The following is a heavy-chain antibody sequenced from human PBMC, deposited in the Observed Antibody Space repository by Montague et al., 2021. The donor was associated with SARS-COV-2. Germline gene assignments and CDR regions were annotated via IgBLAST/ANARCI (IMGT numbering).Heavy chain of an antibody. CDR3: ASLWWLRGAFDI. CDR2: IYTSGST. Sequence: SETLSLTCTVSGGSISSYYWSWIRQPPGKGLQWIGCIYTSGSTNHNPSLKSRVTISVDTSKNQFSLKLSSVTAADTAEYYCASLWWLRGAFDIWGQGTLVTVSS. CDR1: GGSISSYY. D-gene: IGHD5-12*01. V-gene: IGHV4-4*08. J-gene: IGHJ3*02.